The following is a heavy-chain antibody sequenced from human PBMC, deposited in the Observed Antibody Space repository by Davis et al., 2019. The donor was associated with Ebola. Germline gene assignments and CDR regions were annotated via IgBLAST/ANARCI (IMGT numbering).Heavy chain of an antibody. D-gene: IGHD5-18*01. V-gene: IGHV4-39*01. CDR2: IYYSGST. J-gene: IGHJ6*03. CDR3: ARLHEYSYGYMGLYYYYMDV. CDR1: GGSISSSFYY. Sequence: SETLSLTCTVSGGSISSSFYYWVWIRQPPGKGLEWLGSIYYSGSTYYNPSLKSRVTISVDTSKNQFSLKLSSVTAADTAVYYCARLHEYSYGYMGLYYYYMDVWGKGTTVTVSS.